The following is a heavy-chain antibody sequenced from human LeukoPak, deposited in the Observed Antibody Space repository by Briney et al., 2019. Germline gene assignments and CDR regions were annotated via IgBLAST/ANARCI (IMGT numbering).Heavy chain of an antibody. J-gene: IGHJ3*02. V-gene: IGHV1-69*06. CDR2: IIPIFGTA. D-gene: IGHD2-21*02. CDR1: EGTFSSYA. Sequence: SVKVSCKASEGTFSSYAISWVRQAPGQGLEWMGGIIPIFGTANYAQKFQGRVTITADKSTSTAYMELSSLRSEDTAVYYCARSRVVTAYDAFDIWGQGTMVTVSS. CDR3: ARSRVVTAYDAFDI.